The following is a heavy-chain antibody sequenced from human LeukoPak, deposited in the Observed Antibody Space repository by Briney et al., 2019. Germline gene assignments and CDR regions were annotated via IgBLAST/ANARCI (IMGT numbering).Heavy chain of an antibody. Sequence: GGSLRLSCAASGFTFSSYAMSWVRQAPGKGLEWVSSISSSSSYIYYADSVKGRFTISRDNAKNSLYLQMNSLRAEDTAVYYCARGSRWFGESHTDYWGQGTLVTVSS. CDR1: GFTFSSYA. D-gene: IGHD3-10*01. V-gene: IGHV3-21*01. CDR3: ARGSRWFGESHTDY. J-gene: IGHJ4*02. CDR2: ISSSSSYI.